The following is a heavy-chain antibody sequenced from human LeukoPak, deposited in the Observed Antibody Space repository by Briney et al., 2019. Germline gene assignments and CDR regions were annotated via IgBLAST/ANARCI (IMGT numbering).Heavy chain of an antibody. V-gene: IGHV3-21*01. D-gene: IGHD6-19*01. J-gene: IGHJ4*02. CDR2: ISSSSSYI. CDR1: GFTFSSYS. CDR3: ANERGIAVAGTQG. Sequence: GGSLRLSCAASGFTFSSYSMNWVRQAPGKGLEWVSPISSSSSYIYYADSVKGRFTISRDNAKNSLYLQMNSLRAEDTAVYYCANERGIAVAGTQGWGQGTLVTVSS.